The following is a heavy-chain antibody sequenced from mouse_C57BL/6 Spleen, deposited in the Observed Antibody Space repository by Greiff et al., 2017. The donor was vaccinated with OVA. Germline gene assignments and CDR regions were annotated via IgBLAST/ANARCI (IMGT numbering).Heavy chain of an antibody. CDR1: GYAFSSSW. CDR3: ARGGNSFAY. V-gene: IGHV1-82*01. D-gene: IGHD2-1*01. CDR2: IYPGDGDT. J-gene: IGHJ3*01. Sequence: VQLQQSGPELVKPGASVKISCKASGYAFSSSWMNWVKQRPGKGLEWIGRIYPGDGDTNYNGKFKGKATLTADKSSSAAYMQLSSLTSEDSAVYFCARGGNSFAYWGQGTLVTVS.